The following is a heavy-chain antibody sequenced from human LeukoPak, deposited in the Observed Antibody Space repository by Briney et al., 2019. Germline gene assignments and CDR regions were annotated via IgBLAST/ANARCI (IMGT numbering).Heavy chain of an antibody. J-gene: IGHJ4*02. CDR3: AREVITMVRGVIITVYFDY. Sequence: GGSLRLSCAASGFTFSSYWMSWVRQAPGKGLEWVANIKQDASEKYYVDSVKGRFTISRDNAKNSLYLQMNSLRAEDTAVYYCAREVITMVRGVIITVYFDYWGQGTLVTVSS. V-gene: IGHV3-7*01. CDR1: GFTFSSYW. CDR2: IKQDASEK. D-gene: IGHD3-10*01.